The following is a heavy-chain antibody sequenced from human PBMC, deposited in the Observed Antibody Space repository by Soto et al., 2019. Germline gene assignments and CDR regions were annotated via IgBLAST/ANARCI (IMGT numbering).Heavy chain of an antibody. D-gene: IGHD3-9*01. CDR3: ARDLPPITISSHYMDV. Sequence: GASVKVSCKASGYTFTSYAMHWVRQAPGQRLEWMGWINAGNGNTKYSQKFQGRVTITRDTSASTAYMVLNSLRAEDTAVYYCARDLPPITISSHYMDVWGKGTTVTVSS. CDR1: GYTFTSYA. J-gene: IGHJ6*03. V-gene: IGHV1-3*01. CDR2: INAGNGNT.